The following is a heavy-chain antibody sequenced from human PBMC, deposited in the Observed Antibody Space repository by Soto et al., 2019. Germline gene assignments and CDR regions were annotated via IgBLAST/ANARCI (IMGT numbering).Heavy chain of an antibody. Sequence: GASVKVSCKASGFTFTSSAVQWVRQARGQRLEWIGWIVVGSGNTNYAQKFQERVTITRDMSTSTAYMELSSLRSEDTAVYYCAADPHGYSYGYKDYYGSGSYLWSPVAFDIWGQGTMVTVSS. D-gene: IGHD3-10*01. CDR2: IVVGSGNT. CDR1: GFTFTSSA. J-gene: IGHJ3*02. CDR3: AADPHGYSYGYKDYYGSGSYLWSPVAFDI. V-gene: IGHV1-58*01.